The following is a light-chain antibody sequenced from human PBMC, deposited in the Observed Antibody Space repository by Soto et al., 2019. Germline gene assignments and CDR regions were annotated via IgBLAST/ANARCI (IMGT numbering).Light chain of an antibody. CDR1: SSDVGGYNY. J-gene: IGLJ1*01. CDR2: DVS. Sequence: QSALTRPASGSGSPGQSITISRTGTSSDVGGYNYVSWYQQHPGKAPKLMIYDVSNRPSGVSNRFSGSKSGNTASLTISGLQAEDEADYYCSSYTSSSTYVFGTGTKVTVL. CDR3: SSYTSSSTYV. V-gene: IGLV2-14*01.